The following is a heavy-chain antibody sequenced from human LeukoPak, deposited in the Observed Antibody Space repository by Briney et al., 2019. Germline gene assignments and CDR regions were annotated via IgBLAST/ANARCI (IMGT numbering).Heavy chain of an antibody. D-gene: IGHD3-22*01. CDR1: AFISDDYA. V-gene: IGHV3-20*04. CDR2: INWNGGST. J-gene: IGHJ4*02. CDR3: ARDFSYYYDSSGSFGY. Sequence: RGFLTLSCAASAFISDDYAMSWVRQAPGKGLEWVSGINWNGGSTGYADSVKRRFTISRDSAKNPLYLQMNSLRDEDTALYYCARDFSYYYDSSGSFGYWGQGTLVTLSS.